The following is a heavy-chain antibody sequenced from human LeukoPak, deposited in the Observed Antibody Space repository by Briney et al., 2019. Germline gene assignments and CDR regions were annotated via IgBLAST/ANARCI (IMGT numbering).Heavy chain of an antibody. CDR2: IYYSGST. J-gene: IGHJ4*02. CDR1: GGSITNYY. CDR3: ARTEPSGTTSH. D-gene: IGHD1-1*01. V-gene: IGHV4-59*01. Sequence: SETLSLTCTVSGGSITNYYWSWIRQPPGKGLGWIGYIYYSGSTNYNPSLKSRVTLSVDTSRNQFSLSLRSMTAADTAVYYCARTEPSGTTSHWGQGTLVTVSS.